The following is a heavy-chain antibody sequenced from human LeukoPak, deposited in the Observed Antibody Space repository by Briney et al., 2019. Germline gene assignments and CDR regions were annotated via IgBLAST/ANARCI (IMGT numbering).Heavy chain of an antibody. CDR2: ISSSNSTI. Sequence: GGSLRLSCAASGFTFRSYSMNWVRQAPGKGLEWVSYISSSNSTIYYRDSVKGRFTISRDNAENSLYLQMNSLRAKDTAVYYCARGSNSGRGALDFWGQGTLVTVSS. D-gene: IGHD3-10*02. J-gene: IGHJ4*02. CDR1: GFTFRSYS. CDR3: ARGSNSGRGALDF. V-gene: IGHV3-48*04.